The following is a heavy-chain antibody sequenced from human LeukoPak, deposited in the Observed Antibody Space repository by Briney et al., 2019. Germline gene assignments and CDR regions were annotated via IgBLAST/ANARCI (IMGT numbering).Heavy chain of an antibody. V-gene: IGHV4-4*02. CDR1: GGSISSSNW. CDR3: VREGFEIVVVTGAFDI. J-gene: IGHJ3*02. D-gene: IGHD3-22*01. Sequence: PSETLSLTCAVSGGSISSSNWWSWVRQPPGKGLEWIGEIYRSESTNYNPSLKSRVTISVDKSKNQFSLKLSSMTAADTAVYYCVREGFEIVVVTGAFDIWGQGTMVTVSS. CDR2: IYRSEST.